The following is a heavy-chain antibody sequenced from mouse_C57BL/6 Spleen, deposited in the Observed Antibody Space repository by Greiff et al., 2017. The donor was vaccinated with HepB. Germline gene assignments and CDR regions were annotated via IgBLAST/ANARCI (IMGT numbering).Heavy chain of an antibody. V-gene: IGHV2-9-1*01. Sequence: QVQLQQSGPGLVAPSQSLSITCTVSGFSLTSYAISWVRQPPGKGLEWLGVIWTGGSTNYNSALKSRLSISKDNSKSQVFLKMNSLQTDDTARYYCARRGRDYFDYWGQGTTLTVSS. J-gene: IGHJ2*01. CDR1: GFSLTSYA. CDR2: IWTGGST. CDR3: ARRGRDYFDY.